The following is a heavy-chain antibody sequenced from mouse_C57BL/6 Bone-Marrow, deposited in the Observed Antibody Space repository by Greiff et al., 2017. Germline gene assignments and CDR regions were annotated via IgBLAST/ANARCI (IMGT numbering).Heavy chain of an antibody. CDR1: GYTFTSYW. V-gene: IGHV1-50*01. D-gene: IGHD1-1*01. CDR2: IDPSDSYT. CDR3: AVVITTVVAPYFDY. J-gene: IGHJ2*01. Sequence: QVQLQQPGAELVKPGASVKLSCKASGYTFTSYWMQWVKQRPGQGLEWIGEIDPSDSYTNYNQKFKGKATLTVDTSSSTAYMQLSSLTSEDSAVYYCAVVITTVVAPYFDYWCKGTTLTVSS.